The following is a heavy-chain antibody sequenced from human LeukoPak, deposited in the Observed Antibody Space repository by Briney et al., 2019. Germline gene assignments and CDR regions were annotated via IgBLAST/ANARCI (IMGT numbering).Heavy chain of an antibody. CDR2: ISGSGGST. CDR1: GFTFSSYA. V-gene: IGHV3-23*01. CDR3: AKERTSIVVVPAATDY. J-gene: IGHJ4*02. D-gene: IGHD2-2*01. Sequence: GGSLRPSCAASGFTFSSYAMSWVRQAPGKGLEWVSAISGSGGSTYYADSVKGRFTISRDNSKNTLYLQMNSLRAEDTAVYYCAKERTSIVVVPAATDYWGQGTLVTVSS.